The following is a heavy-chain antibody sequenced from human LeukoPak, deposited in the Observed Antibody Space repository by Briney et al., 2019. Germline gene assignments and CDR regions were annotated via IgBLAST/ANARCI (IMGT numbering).Heavy chain of an antibody. CDR2: IYSGGNT. CDR3: AKDSRGGGYGY. Sequence: GGSLRLSCAASGFSVSGNYMSWVRQAPGKGLEWVSVIYSGGNTYYADSVKGRFTISRDNAKNSLYLQMNSLRIEDTALYYCAKDSRGGGYGYWGQGTLVTVSS. CDR1: GFSVSGNY. J-gene: IGHJ4*02. V-gene: IGHV3-53*05. D-gene: IGHD5-12*01.